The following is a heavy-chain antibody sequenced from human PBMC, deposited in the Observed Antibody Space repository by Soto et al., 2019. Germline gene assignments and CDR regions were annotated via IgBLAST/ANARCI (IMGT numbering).Heavy chain of an antibody. D-gene: IGHD6-13*01. J-gene: IGHJ4*02. CDR2: IIPYYNTL. V-gene: IGHV1-69*01. CDR3: ASGASRWYPYFFDA. CDR1: EGTFNSYA. Sequence: QAQVVQSGAEVRKPGSSVKLSCKSSEGTFNSYAIAWVRQDPGQGLEWMGGIIPYYNTLNYAQKFQDRVTITADDSTNTVYMELSSLRSDDTAVYFCASGASRWYPYFFDAWAQGTLVNVSS.